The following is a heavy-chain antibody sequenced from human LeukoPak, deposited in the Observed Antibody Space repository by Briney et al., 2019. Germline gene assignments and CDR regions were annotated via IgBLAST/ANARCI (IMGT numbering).Heavy chain of an antibody. CDR3: AKDEVGASGYYDFWSGYDPFDY. CDR2: ISGSGGST. V-gene: IGHV3-23*01. J-gene: IGHJ4*02. D-gene: IGHD3-3*01. Sequence: PSGGSLRLSCAASGFTFSSYAMSWVRQAPGKGLEWVSAISGSGGSTYYADSVKGRFTISRDNSKNTLYLQMNSLRAEDTAVYYCAKDEVGASGYYDFWSGYDPFDYWGQGTLVTVSS. CDR1: GFTFSSYA.